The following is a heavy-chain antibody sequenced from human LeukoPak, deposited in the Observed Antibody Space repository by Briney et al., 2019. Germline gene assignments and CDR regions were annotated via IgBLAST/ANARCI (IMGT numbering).Heavy chain of an antibody. J-gene: IGHJ4*02. CDR3: ARAVGYSSSWYYDY. CDR1: GGSISSGGYY. D-gene: IGHD6-13*01. CDR2: IYHSGST. V-gene: IGHV4-30-2*01. Sequence: SQTLSVTCTVSGGSISSGGYYWSWIRQPPGKGLEWIGYIYHSGSTYYNPSLKSRVTISVDRSKDQFSLKLSSVTAADTAVYYCARAVGYSSSWYYDYWGQGTLVTVSS.